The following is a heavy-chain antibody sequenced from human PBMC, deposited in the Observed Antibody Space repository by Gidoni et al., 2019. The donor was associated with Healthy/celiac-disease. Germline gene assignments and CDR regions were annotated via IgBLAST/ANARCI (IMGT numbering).Heavy chain of an antibody. V-gene: IGHV4-34*01. Sequence: QVQLQQWGAGLLKPSETLSLTCAVYGGSFSGYYWSWLRQPPGKGLEWIGEINHSGSTNYNPSLKSRVTISVDTSKNQFSLKLSSVTAADTAVYYCARESGYYDSSGYYRGYYYYYGMDVWGQGTTVTVSS. CDR1: GGSFSGYY. D-gene: IGHD3-22*01. J-gene: IGHJ6*02. CDR3: ARESGYYDSSGYYRGYYYYYGMDV. CDR2: INHSGST.